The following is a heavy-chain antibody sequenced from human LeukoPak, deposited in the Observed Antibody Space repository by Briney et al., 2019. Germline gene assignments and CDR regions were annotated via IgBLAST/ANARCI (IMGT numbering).Heavy chain of an antibody. V-gene: IGHV1-2*04. Sequence: ASVKVSCRASGYTFTGYYMHWVRQAPGQGLEWMGWINPNSGGTNYAQKFQGWVTMTRDTSISTAYMELSRLRSDDTAVYYCARAGFYYYDSSGYYPNWGQGTLVTVSS. CDR3: ARAGFYYYDSSGYYPN. J-gene: IGHJ4*02. CDR2: INPNSGGT. CDR1: GYTFTGYY. D-gene: IGHD3-22*01.